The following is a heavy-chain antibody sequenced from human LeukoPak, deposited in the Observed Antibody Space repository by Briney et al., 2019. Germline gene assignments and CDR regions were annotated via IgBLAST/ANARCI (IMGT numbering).Heavy chain of an antibody. CDR1: GFTFNSYA. CDR3: AKDLGRYRNNYFDY. Sequence: GGSLRLSCAAPGFTFNSYAMSWVRQAPEKGLEWVATISGSGGGTYYADSVKGRFTISRDDSKNTLYLQMNSLRAEDTAVYYCAKDLGRYRNNYFDYWGQGTLVTVSS. CDR2: ISGSGGGT. V-gene: IGHV3-23*01. D-gene: IGHD1-26*01. J-gene: IGHJ4*02.